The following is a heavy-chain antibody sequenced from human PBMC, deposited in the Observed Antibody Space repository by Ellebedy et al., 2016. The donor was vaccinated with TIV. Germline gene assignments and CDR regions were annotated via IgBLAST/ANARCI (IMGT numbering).Heavy chain of an antibody. CDR3: ARQSSNWYHFDP. CDR2: IYYSWST. J-gene: IGHJ5*02. Sequence: MPSETLSLTCTVSGGSINNFYWSWIRQPPGQGLEWIASIYYSWSTYHNPSLKSRVTMAVDTSKNQFSLKMNSVTAADTAVFYCARQSSNWYHFDPWGQGTLVTVSS. CDR1: GGSINNFY. D-gene: IGHD6-13*01. V-gene: IGHV4-59*01.